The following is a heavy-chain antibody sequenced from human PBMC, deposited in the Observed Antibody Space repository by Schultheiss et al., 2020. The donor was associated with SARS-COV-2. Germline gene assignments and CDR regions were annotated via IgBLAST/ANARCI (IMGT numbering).Heavy chain of an antibody. CDR3: ARDRHYYDIKRRGMDV. D-gene: IGHD3-22*01. J-gene: IGHJ6*02. V-gene: IGHV1-69*13. CDR2: IIPIFGTA. Sequence: SVKVSCKASGGTFSSYAISWVRQAPGQGLEWMGGIIPIFGTANYAQKFQGRVTITADESTSTAYMELSSLRSEDTAVYYCARDRHYYDIKRRGMDVWGQGTTVTVSS. CDR1: GGTFSSYA.